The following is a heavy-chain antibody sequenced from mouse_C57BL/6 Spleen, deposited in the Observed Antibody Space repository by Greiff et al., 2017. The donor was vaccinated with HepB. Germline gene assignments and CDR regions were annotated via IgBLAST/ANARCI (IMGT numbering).Heavy chain of an antibody. D-gene: IGHD1-1*01. J-gene: IGHJ2*01. CDR1: GYSFTSYY. CDR2: IYPGSGNT. CDR3: ARSYYGSSYDY. Sequence: QVQLQQSGPELVKPGASVKISCKASGYSFTSYYIHWVKQRPGQGLEWIGWIYPGSGNTKYNEKFKGKATLTADTSSSTADMQLSSLTSEDSAVYYCARSYYGSSYDYWGQGTTLTVSS. V-gene: IGHV1-66*01.